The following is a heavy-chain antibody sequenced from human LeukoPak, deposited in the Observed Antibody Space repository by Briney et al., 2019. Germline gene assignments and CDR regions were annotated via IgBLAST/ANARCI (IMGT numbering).Heavy chain of an antibody. J-gene: IGHJ4*02. D-gene: IGHD2-15*01. CDR2: LYNSGST. V-gene: IGHV4-38-2*01. CDR3: ARHPIGYCSGGSCRPFDY. CDR1: GYSISSGYY. Sequence: PSQTLSLTCAVSGYSISSGYYWGWIRQPPGKGREGIGSLYNSGSTYYNPSLKSRVTISVDTSKIPFSLKLSSVTAADTAVYYCARHPIGYCSGGSCRPFDYWGQGTLVTVSS.